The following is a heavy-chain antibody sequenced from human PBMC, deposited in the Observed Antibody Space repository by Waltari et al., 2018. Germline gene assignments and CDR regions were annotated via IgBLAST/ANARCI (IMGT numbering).Heavy chain of an antibody. J-gene: IGHJ3*02. Sequence: QVQLVQSGAEVKKPGSSVKVSCKASGGTFSSYAISWVRQAPGQGLEWMGGIIPIFRPANYAQKFQRIVTITADESTSTAYMELSSLRSEDTAVYYCASHHYGDYGFDIWGQGTMVTVSS. V-gene: IGHV1-69*01. CDR1: GGTFSSYA. D-gene: IGHD4-17*01. CDR2: IIPIFRPA. CDR3: ASHHYGDYGFDI.